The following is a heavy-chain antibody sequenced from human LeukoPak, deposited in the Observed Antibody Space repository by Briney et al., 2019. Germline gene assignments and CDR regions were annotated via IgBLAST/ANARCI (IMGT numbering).Heavy chain of an antibody. Sequence: GGSQRLSCAASGFTFSSYAMHWVRQAPGKGLEWVAVISYDGSNKYYADSVKGRFTISRDNSKNTLYLQMNSLRAEDTAVYYCARGLAYCGGDCYSGLGYWGQGTLVTVSS. D-gene: IGHD2-21*02. V-gene: IGHV3-30-3*01. J-gene: IGHJ4*02. CDR3: ARGLAYCGGDCYSGLGY. CDR1: GFTFSSYA. CDR2: ISYDGSNK.